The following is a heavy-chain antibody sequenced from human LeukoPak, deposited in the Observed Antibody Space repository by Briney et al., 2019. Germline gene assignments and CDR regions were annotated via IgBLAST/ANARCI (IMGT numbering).Heavy chain of an antibody. CDR2: IYYSGST. V-gene: IGHV4-59*08. D-gene: IGHD4-23*01. CDR1: GGSISSYN. CDR3: ARHGGGFWYFDL. Sequence: PSETLSLTCTVSGGSISSYNWSWIRQPPGKGLEWIGYIYYSGSTNYNPSLKSRVTISVDTSKNQFSLKLSSVTAADTAVYYCARHGGGFWYFDLWGRGTLVTVSS. J-gene: IGHJ2*01.